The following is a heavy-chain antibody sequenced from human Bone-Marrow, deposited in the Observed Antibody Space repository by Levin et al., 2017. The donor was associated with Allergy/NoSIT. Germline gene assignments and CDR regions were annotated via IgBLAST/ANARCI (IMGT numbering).Heavy chain of an antibody. CDR3: SRAEDY. Sequence: GESLKISCAASGFTFRSFWMSWVRQAPGKGLEWVANINQGGGDKYYVDSVKGRFTISRDNAKNSLYLHLNSLRAEDTAMYYCSRAEDYWGQGTLVTVSS. J-gene: IGHJ4*02. V-gene: IGHV3-7*01. CDR2: INQGGGDK. CDR1: GFTFRSFW.